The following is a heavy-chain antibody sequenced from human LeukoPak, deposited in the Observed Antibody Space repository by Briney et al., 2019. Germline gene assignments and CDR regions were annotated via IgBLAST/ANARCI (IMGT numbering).Heavy chain of an antibody. J-gene: IGHJ4*02. CDR1: GYTFTGYY. Sequence: ASVKVSCKASGYTFTGYYMHWVRQAPGQGLEWMGLVDPEDGETIYAEKFQGRVTITADTSTDTAYMELSSLRSEDTAVYYCARWDYYDSSSYCYWGQGTLVTVSS. V-gene: IGHV1-69-2*01. CDR2: VDPEDGET. CDR3: ARWDYYDSSSYCY. D-gene: IGHD3-22*01.